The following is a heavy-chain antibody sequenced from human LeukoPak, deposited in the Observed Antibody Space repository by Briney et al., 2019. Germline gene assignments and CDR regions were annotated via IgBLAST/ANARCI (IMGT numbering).Heavy chain of an antibody. J-gene: IGHJ3*02. CDR1: GSTFTSYY. CDR2: INPSRGST. CDR3: ARDVGCSSTSCYVDAFDI. Sequence: ASVKVSCKASGSTFTSYYMHWVRQAPGQGLEWMGIINPSRGSTSDAQKFQGRVTMTRDTSTSTVYMELSSLRSEDTAVYYCARDVGCSSTSCYVDAFDIWGQGTMVTVSS. D-gene: IGHD2-2*01. V-gene: IGHV1-46*01.